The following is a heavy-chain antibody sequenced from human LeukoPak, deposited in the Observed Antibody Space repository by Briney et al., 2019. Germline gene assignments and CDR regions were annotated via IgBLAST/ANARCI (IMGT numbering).Heavy chain of an antibody. D-gene: IGHD3-16*01. Sequence: GASVKDSCKASGYTFTSYGISWVRPAPGQGLEWMGWISAYNGNTNYAQKLQGRVTMTTDTSTSTAYMELRSLRSDDTAVYYCARLTSLVWWFDPWGQGTLVTVSS. V-gene: IGHV1-18*01. CDR2: ISAYNGNT. CDR1: GYTFTSYG. J-gene: IGHJ5*02. CDR3: ARLTSLVWWFDP.